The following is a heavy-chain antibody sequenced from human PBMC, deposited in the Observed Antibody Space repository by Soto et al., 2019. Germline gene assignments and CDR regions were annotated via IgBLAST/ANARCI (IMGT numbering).Heavy chain of an antibody. CDR2: IYPGDSDT. V-gene: IGHV5-51*01. D-gene: IGHD5-18*01. J-gene: IGHJ5*02. CDR1: GFSFTSYW. Sequence: GESLKISCKGSGFSFTSYWIGWVRQMPGKGLEWMGIIYPGDSDTRYSPSFQGQVTISADKSISTAYLQWSSLKAPDTAMYYCARGDTAMVSPQLGLDPWGQGTLVTVSS. CDR3: ARGDTAMVSPQLGLDP.